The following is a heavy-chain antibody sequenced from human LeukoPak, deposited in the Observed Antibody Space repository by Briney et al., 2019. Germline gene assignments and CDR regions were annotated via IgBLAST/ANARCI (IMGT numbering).Heavy chain of an antibody. Sequence: GGSLRLSCAASGFTFSSYAMSWVRQAPGKGLEWVSAISGSGGSTYYADSVKGRFTISRDNSKNTLYLQMNSLRAEDTAVYYCAKDLPSSGYYPYYFDYWGQGTLVTVST. CDR1: GFTFSSYA. CDR2: ISGSGGST. V-gene: IGHV3-23*01. CDR3: AKDLPSSGYYPYYFDY. J-gene: IGHJ4*02. D-gene: IGHD3-22*01.